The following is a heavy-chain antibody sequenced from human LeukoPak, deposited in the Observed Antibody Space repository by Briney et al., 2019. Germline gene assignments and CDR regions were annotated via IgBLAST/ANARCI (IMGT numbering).Heavy chain of an antibody. CDR3: ARGRPPAASSLDY. CDR1: GGSFSGYY. Sequence: PSETLSLTCAVYGGSFSGYYWSWIRQPPGKGLEWIGEINHSGSTNYNPSLKSRVTISVDTSKNQFSLKLSSVTAADTAVYYCARGRPPAASSLDYWGQGTLVTVSS. CDR2: INHSGST. D-gene: IGHD6-13*01. J-gene: IGHJ4*02. V-gene: IGHV4-34*01.